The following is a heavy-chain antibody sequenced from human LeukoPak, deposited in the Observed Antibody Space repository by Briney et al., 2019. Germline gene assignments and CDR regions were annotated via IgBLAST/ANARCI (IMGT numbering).Heavy chain of an antibody. V-gene: IGHV4-59*08. CDR2: IYYSGST. Sequence: SQTLSLTCTVSGGSISGDHWNWIRQHPGKGLEWIGYIYYSGSTNYNPSLKSRVTISIDTSKNQFSLKLTSVTAADTAVYYCARRNDFGIWGQGTMVTVSS. CDR3: ARRNDFGI. J-gene: IGHJ3*02. CDR1: GGSISGDH.